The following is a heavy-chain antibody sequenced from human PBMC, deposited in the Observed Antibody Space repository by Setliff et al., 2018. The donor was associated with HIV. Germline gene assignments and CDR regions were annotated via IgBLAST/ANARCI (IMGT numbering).Heavy chain of an antibody. J-gene: IGHJ4*02. V-gene: IGHV4-59*11. CDR2: IHYSGST. D-gene: IGHD3-10*01. CDR1: GGSISSHY. Sequence: SETLSLTCTVSGGSISSHYWSWIRQPPGKGLEWIGSIHYSGSTNYNPSLKSRVTISVDTSKNQLSLKLSSVTAADTALYFCAREAYFFASGTYYFDSWGQGTLVTVSS. CDR3: AREAYFFASGTYYFDS.